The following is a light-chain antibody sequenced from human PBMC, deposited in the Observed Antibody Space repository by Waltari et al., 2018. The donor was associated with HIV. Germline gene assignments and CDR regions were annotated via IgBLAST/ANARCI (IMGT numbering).Light chain of an antibody. J-gene: IGLJ2*01. V-gene: IGLV2-8*01. CDR2: GVS. CDR1: SSDVGGSNY. Sequence: QSALTQPPSASGSPGQSVTISCTGTSSDVGGSNYVSWYQQHPGQAPKRRIYGVSKRPVGAPDRFSASKSCNTASVTVAGLQAEDEADYYGSSYAGSNNLVFGGGTKLTVL. CDR3: SSYAGSNNLV.